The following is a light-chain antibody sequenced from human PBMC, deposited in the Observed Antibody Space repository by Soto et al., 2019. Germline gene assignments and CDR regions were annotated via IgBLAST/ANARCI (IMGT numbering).Light chain of an antibody. J-gene: IGKJ1*01. V-gene: IGKV1-5*03. CDR2: RAS. Sequence: DIQMTQSPSALSASVGDRVTITCRASQSISSWLAWYQQKPGKAPKLLIYRASTLESGVPSRFGGAESGTEFTLTISSLQPDHFATYYCQQYSGIWKFGKATKVDI. CDR1: QSISSW. CDR3: QQYSGIWK.